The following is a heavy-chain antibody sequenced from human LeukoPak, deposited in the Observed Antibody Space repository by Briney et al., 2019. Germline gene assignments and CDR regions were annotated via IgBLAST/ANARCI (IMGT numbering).Heavy chain of an antibody. J-gene: IGHJ4*02. D-gene: IGHD4-23*01. CDR2: ISYHATDK. Sequence: GRSLRLSCAASGFTFGNFAMHWVRQAPGKGLEWVAVISYHATDKYYADSVRGRFTISRDNSMNTIYLQMNSLRADDTAVYYCATTLRGGGNSSPDSWGQGALVTVSS. CDR3: ATTLRGGGNSSPDS. V-gene: IGHV3-30*04. CDR1: GFTFGNFA.